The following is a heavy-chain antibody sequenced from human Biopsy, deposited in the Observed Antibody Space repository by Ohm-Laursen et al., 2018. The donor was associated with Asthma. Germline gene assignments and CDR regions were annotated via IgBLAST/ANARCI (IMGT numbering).Heavy chain of an antibody. V-gene: IGHV3-30*03. CDR3: ARQVKSTVFGVSYKKFDF. D-gene: IGHD3-3*01. J-gene: IGHJ4*02. Sequence: SLRLSCTASGFSFSSYGMVWVRLAPGKGLEWVALISNDGANKFYADSVQGRFTISRDNSKNTLYLQMHSLKIEDTAVYFCARQVKSTVFGVSYKKFDFWGQGTLVAVSS. CDR1: GFSFSSYG. CDR2: ISNDGANK.